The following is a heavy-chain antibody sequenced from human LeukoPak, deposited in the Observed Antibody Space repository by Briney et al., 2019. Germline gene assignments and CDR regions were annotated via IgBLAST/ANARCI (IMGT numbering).Heavy chain of an antibody. CDR2: ISSSSIYI. Sequence: TGGSLRLSCTASGFSFRSYTMNWVRQTPGKGLEWVSSISSSSIYIYYADSVKGRFTISRDNAKNSLYLQMNTLRAEDTAVYYCARVPYSSSTQSAFDIWGQGTMVTVSS. V-gene: IGHV3-21*01. J-gene: IGHJ3*02. CDR3: ARVPYSSSTQSAFDI. CDR1: GFSFRSYT. D-gene: IGHD6-6*01.